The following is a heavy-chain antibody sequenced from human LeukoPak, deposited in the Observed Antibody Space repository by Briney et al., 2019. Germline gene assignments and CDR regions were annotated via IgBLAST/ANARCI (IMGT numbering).Heavy chain of an antibody. Sequence: EASETLSLTCGVHGGSFSAYYGTWIRQAPGKGLELIGEINYLGTTSYNPSLKSRVTLSVDTSKNQFSLRLRSVTAADTAVYYCARGLTGTMVGVSNYFYMDVWGNGTTVSVSS. J-gene: IGHJ6*03. CDR2: INYLGTT. CDR1: GGSFSAYY. V-gene: IGHV4-34*01. CDR3: ARGLTGTMVGVSNYFYMDV. D-gene: IGHD1-1*01.